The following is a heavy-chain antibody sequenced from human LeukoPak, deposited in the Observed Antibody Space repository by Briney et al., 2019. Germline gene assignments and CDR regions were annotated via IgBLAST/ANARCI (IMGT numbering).Heavy chain of an antibody. D-gene: IGHD3-16*01. J-gene: IGHJ6*03. V-gene: IGHV3-21*01. CDR2: ISSSSSYI. CDR1: GFTFSSYE. Sequence: GGSLRLSCAASGFTFSSYEMNWVRQAPGKGLEWVSSISSSSSYIYYADSVKGRFTISRDNAKNSLYLQMNSLRAEDTAVYYCARELWGLNSYYYYMDVWGKGTTVTISS. CDR3: ARELWGLNSYYYYMDV.